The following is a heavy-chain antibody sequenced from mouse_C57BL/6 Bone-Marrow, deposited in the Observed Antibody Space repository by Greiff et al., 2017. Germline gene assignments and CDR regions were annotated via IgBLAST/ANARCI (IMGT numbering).Heavy chain of an antibody. J-gene: IGHJ1*03. CDR2: INPNNGGT. CDR1: GYTFTDYY. Sequence: EVQLQQSGPELVKPGASVKISCKASGYTFTDYYMNWVKQSHGKSLEWIGDINPNNGGTSYNQKFKGKATLTVDKSSSTAYMELRSLTSEDSAVYYCARGLRYLHWYFDVWGTGTTVTVSS. D-gene: IGHD1-1*01. V-gene: IGHV1-26*01. CDR3: ARGLRYLHWYFDV.